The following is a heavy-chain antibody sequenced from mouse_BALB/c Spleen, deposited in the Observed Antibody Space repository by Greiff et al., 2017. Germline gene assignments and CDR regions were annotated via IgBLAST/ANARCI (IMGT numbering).Heavy chain of an antibody. CDR3: ARGDYDGPYWYFDV. D-gene: IGHD2-4*01. V-gene: IGHV3-5*02. CDR2: IYYSGTI. Sequence: EVKLVESGPGLVKPSQTVSLTCTVTGISITTGNYRWSWIRQFPGNKLEWIGYIYYSGTITYNPSLTSRTTITRDTSKNQFFLEMNSLTAEDTATYYCARGDYDGPYWYFDVWGAGTTVTVSS. CDR1: GISITTGNYR. J-gene: IGHJ1*01.